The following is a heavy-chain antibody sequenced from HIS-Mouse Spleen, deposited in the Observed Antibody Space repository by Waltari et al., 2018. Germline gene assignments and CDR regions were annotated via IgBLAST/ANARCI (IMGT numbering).Heavy chain of an antibody. CDR3: AREIPYSSSWYDWYFDL. J-gene: IGHJ2*01. V-gene: IGHV4-39*07. Sequence: QLQLQESGPGLVKPSETLSLTCTVSGGSISSSSYYWGWIRQPPGKGLEWIGGIYYSGSTDYNPSLKRRVTISVDTSKNQFSLKLSSVTAADTAVYYCAREIPYSSSWYDWYFDLWGRGTLVTVSS. CDR2: IYYSGST. D-gene: IGHD6-13*01. CDR1: GGSISSSSYY.